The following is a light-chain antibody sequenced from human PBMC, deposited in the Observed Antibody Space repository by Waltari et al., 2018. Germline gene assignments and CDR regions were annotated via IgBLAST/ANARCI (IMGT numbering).Light chain of an antibody. CDR2: RNS. CDR1: TRNVGHNP. Sequence: QSVLTQAPSVSGTLGQRVAISCSGATRNVGHNPVYWYQQLPGTAPKLPIYRNSQRPSGVPDRFSASKSDTSASLTISGLRSEDEADYYCITWDDSLGGYYVFGTGTTVTVL. J-gene: IGLJ1*01. CDR3: ITWDDSLGGYYV. V-gene: IGLV1-47*01.